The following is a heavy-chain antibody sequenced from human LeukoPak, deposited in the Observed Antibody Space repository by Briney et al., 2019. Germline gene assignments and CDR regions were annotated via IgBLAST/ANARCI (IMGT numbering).Heavy chain of an antibody. V-gene: IGHV4-59*08. CDR1: GGSISSYY. D-gene: IGHD4-17*01. CDR2: IYYSGST. J-gene: IGHJ4*02. CDR3: ARGAYGDYDLFVY. Sequence: SETLSLTCTVSGGSISSYYWSWIRQPPGKGLEWIGYIYYSGSTYYNPSLKSRVTISVDTSKNQFSLKLSSVTAADTAVYYCARGAYGDYDLFVYWGQGTLVTVSS.